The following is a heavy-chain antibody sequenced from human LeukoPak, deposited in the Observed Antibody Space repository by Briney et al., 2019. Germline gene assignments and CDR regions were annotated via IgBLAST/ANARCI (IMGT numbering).Heavy chain of an antibody. D-gene: IGHD3-22*01. J-gene: IGHJ4*02. CDR2: IIPIFGTA. Sequence: ASVKVSCKASGGTFSSYAISWVRQAPGQGLEWMGGIIPIFGTANYAQKFQGRVTITADKSTSTAYMELSSLRSEDTAVYYCARDYDSSGYYLGHYWGQGTLVTVSS. CDR1: GGTFSSYA. V-gene: IGHV1-69*06. CDR3: ARDYDSSGYYLGHY.